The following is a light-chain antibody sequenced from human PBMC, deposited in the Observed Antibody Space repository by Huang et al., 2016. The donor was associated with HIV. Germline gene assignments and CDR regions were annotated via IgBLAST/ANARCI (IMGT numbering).Light chain of an antibody. CDR3: LQYNTWPKT. V-gene: IGKV3-15*01. J-gene: IGKJ1*01. Sequence: ETEMTQFPATLSVSPGESATLSCRASQSVSTTLAWYQQKPGQAPRLLIYAASTRAPGVPGRFGGSGSGTGFTLTISSLQSEDFAIYYCLQYNTWPKTFGQGTRVDFK. CDR1: QSVSTT. CDR2: AAS.